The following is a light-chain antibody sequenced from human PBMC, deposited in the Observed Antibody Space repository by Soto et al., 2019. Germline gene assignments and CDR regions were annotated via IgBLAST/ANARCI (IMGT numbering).Light chain of an antibody. J-gene: IGLJ2*01. Sequence: QSVLTQPPSASGTPGQRVTISCSGSSSNIGSNTVNWYQQLPGTAPKLLIYNYNQRPSGVPDRFSGSRSGTSASLAISGLQSEDEADYYCAVWDDSLNSVVFGGGTKVTVL. V-gene: IGLV1-44*01. CDR2: NYN. CDR1: SSNIGSNT. CDR3: AVWDDSLNSVV.